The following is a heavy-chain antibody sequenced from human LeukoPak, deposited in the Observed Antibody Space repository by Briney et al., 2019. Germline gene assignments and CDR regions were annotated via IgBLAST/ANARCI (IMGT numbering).Heavy chain of an antibody. Sequence: PSETLSLTCTVSGGSISSGGYYWSWIRQHPGKGLEWIGYIYYSGSTYYNPSLKSRVTISVDTSKNQFSLKLSSVTAADTAVYYCARGRGYCSGGSCNFDYWGQGTLVTVSS. CDR2: IYYSGST. CDR3: ARGRGYCSGGSCNFDY. D-gene: IGHD2-15*01. CDR1: GGSISSGGYY. V-gene: IGHV4-31*03. J-gene: IGHJ4*02.